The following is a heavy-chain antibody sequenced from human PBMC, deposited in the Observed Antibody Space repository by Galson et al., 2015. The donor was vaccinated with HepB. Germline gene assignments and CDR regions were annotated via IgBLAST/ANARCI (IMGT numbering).Heavy chain of an antibody. V-gene: IGHV1-2*02. Sequence: SVKVSCKASGYTFTGYYMHWVRQAPGQGLEWMGWINPNSGGTNYAQKFQGRVTMTRDTSISTAYMELSRLRSDDTAVYYCARDIGPMTTVTIPLGGGYWGQGTLVTVSS. D-gene: IGHD4-17*01. CDR3: ARDIGPMTTVTIPLGGGY. CDR1: GYTFTGYY. J-gene: IGHJ4*02. CDR2: INPNSGGT.